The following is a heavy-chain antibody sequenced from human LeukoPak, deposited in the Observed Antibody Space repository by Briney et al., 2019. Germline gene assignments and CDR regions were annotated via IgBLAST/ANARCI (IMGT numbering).Heavy chain of an antibody. CDR3: AKGGGYCSSTSCYSKTGSGDYFDY. CDR1: GFTFSSYA. D-gene: IGHD2-2*01. V-gene: IGHV3-23*01. Sequence: GGSLRFSCAASGFTFSSYAMSWVRQAPGKGLEWVSAISGSGGSPYYADSVKGRFTISRDNSKNTLYLQMNSLRAEDTAVYYCAKGGGYCSSTSCYSKTGSGDYFDYWGQGTLVTVSS. CDR2: ISGSGGSP. J-gene: IGHJ4*02.